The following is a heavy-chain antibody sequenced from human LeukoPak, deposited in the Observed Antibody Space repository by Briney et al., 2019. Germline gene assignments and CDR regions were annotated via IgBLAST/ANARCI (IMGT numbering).Heavy chain of an antibody. CDR2: ISAYNGNI. CDR3: AREGLELRGDYYYYYMDV. CDR1: GYTFTSYG. J-gene: IGHJ6*03. V-gene: IGHV1-18*03. D-gene: IGHD1-7*01. Sequence: ASVKVSCKASGYTFTSYGISWVRQAPGQGLEWMGWISAYNGNINYVQKLQGRVTITRDTSASTAYMELSSLRSEDMAVYYCAREGLELRGDYYYYYMDVWGKGTTVTVSS.